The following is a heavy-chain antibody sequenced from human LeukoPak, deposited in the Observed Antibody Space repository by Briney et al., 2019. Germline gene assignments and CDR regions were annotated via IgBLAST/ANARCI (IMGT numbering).Heavy chain of an antibody. CDR3: ARLVVGEAHDGFDI. J-gene: IGHJ3*02. V-gene: IGHV3-13*04. D-gene: IGHD2-21*01. CDR2: IGTAGDT. CDR1: GFTFSTYD. Sequence: GGSLRLSCAASGFTFSTYDMHWVRQPTGKGLEWVSTIGTAGDTYYPASLKDRFTISRDKAKNSLYLQMDSLRAGDTAVYYCARLVVGEAHDGFDIWGQGTMVTVSS.